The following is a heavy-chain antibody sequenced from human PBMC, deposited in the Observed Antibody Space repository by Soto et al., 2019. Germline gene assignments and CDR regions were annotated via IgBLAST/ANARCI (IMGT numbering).Heavy chain of an antibody. CDR2: IRSKANSYAT. Sequence: EVQLVESGGGLVQPGGSLKLSCAASGFTFSGSAMHWVRQASGKGLEWVGRIRSKANSYATAYAASVKGRFTISRDDSKNTAYLQMNSLKTEDTAVYYCTLLDSGYDPFDYWGQGTLVTVSS. CDR3: TLLDSGYDPFDY. CDR1: GFTFSGSA. V-gene: IGHV3-73*02. J-gene: IGHJ4*02. D-gene: IGHD5-12*01.